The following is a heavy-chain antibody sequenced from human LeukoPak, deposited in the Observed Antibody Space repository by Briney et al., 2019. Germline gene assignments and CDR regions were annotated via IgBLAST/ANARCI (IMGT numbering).Heavy chain of an antibody. CDR3: ARGRTIIADYCSSTSCSHRRWFDP. CDR2: ISSSGSTI. V-gene: IGHV3-48*03. Sequence: GGSLRLSCAASGFTFSSYEMNWVRQAPGKGLEWVSYISSSGSTIYYADSVKGRFTISRDNAKNSLYLQMNSLRAEDTAVYYCARGRTIIADYCSSTSCSHRRWFDPWGQGTLVTVSS. CDR1: GFTFSSYE. D-gene: IGHD2-2*01. J-gene: IGHJ5*02.